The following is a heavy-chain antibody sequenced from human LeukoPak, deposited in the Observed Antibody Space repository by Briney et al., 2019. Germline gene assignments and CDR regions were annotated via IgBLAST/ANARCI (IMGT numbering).Heavy chain of an antibody. D-gene: IGHD1-26*01. CDR2: IYHSGST. Sequence: SETLSLTCTVSGYSISSGYYWGWIRQPPGKGLEWIGSIYHSGSTYYNPSLKSRVTISVDTSKNQFSLKLSSVTAADTAVYYCARDRGVWRGSYVDYWGQGTLVTVSS. J-gene: IGHJ4*02. V-gene: IGHV4-38-2*02. CDR3: ARDRGVWRGSYVDY. CDR1: GYSISSGYY.